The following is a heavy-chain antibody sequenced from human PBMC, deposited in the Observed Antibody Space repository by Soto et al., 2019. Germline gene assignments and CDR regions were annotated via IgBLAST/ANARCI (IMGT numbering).Heavy chain of an antibody. V-gene: IGHV3-15*07. CDR2: VKSKTDGGSA. D-gene: IGHD1-26*01. J-gene: IGHJ4*01. CDR3: TTDSRTTLPEIRFDY. Sequence: EVQLVESGGGLVKPGGSLSLSCAASGFPFSNAWINWVRQVPGKGLEWVGRVKSKTDGGSADYAAPVKGRFAVSRDDSKNIVYLQMNNRKIEDTGVYYCTTDSRTTLPEIRFDYWGHGTQVTVSS. CDR1: GFPFSNAW.